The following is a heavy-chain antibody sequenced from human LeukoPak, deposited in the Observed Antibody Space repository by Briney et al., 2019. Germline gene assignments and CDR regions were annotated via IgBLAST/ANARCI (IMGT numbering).Heavy chain of an antibody. CDR2: IYYSGST. Sequence: KPSETLSLTCTVSGGSISSSSYYWGWIRQPPGKGLEWIGSIYYSGSTYYNPSLKSRVTISVDTSKNQFSLKLSSVTAADTAVYYCARRAITPVHAFDIWGQGTMVTVSS. CDR1: GGSISSSSYY. J-gene: IGHJ3*02. V-gene: IGHV4-39*01. D-gene: IGHD2-2*01. CDR3: ARRAITPVHAFDI.